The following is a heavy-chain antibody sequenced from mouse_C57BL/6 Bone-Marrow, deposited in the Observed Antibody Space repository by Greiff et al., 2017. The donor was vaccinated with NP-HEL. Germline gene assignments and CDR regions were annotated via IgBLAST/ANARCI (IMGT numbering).Heavy chain of an antibody. J-gene: IGHJ4*01. D-gene: IGHD2-1*01. CDR3: AKGEHSYYCNYEAMDY. CDR1: GYTFTSYW. CDR2: IDPSDSET. Sequence: VQLQQPGAELVRPGSSVKLSCKASGYTFTSYWMHWVKQRPIQGLEWIGNIDPSDSETHYNQKFKDKATLTVDKSSSTCYMQPSSLTSEDSAVYYSAKGEHSYYCNYEAMDYWGQGTSVTVSS. V-gene: IGHV1-52*01.